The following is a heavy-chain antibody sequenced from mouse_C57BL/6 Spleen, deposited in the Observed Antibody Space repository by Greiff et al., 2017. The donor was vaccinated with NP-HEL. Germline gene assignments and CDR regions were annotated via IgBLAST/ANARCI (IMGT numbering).Heavy chain of an antibody. CDR2: INPSSGYT. D-gene: IGHD6-1*01. J-gene: IGHJ2*01. V-gene: IGHV1-7*01. CDR3: ASSHYFDY. Sequence: QVHVKQSGAELAKPGASVKLSCKASGYTFTSYWMHWVKQRPGQGLEWIGYINPSSGYTKYNQKFKDKATLTADKSSSTAYMQLSSLTYEDSAVYYCASSHYFDYWGQGTTLTVSS. CDR1: GYTFTSYW.